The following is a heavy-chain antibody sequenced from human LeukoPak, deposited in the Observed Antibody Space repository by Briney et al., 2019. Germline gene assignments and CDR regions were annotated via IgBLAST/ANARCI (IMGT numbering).Heavy chain of an antibody. CDR2: ISSSSSYI. J-gene: IGHJ4*02. CDR1: GFTFSSYS. D-gene: IGHD5-18*01. CDR3: ARDIQLWTRRDFGY. V-gene: IGHV3-21*01. Sequence: GGSLRLSCAASGFTFSSYSMNWVRQAPGKGLEWVSSISSSSSYIYYADSVKGRFTISRDNAKNSLYLQMNSLRAEDTAVYYCARDIQLWTRRDFGYWGQGTLVTVSS.